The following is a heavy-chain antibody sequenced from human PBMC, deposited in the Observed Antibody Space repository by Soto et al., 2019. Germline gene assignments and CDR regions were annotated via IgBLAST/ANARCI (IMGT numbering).Heavy chain of an antibody. Sequence: LLLQSGAELKKPGASVKISCKASGYSFSTYDISWLRQAPGQQPEWMGRISPKSGNTNYAQKFQDRVTMTADTSSNTAYMELRGLRSDATATYYCATSYDSGFDPWGQGTLVTVSA. V-gene: IGHV1-18*04. CDR1: GYSFSTYD. CDR2: ISPKSGNT. CDR3: ATSYDSGFDP. J-gene: IGHJ5*02. D-gene: IGHD3-3*01.